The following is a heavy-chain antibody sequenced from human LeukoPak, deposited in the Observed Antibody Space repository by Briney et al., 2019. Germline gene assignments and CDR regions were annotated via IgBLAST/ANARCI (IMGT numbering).Heavy chain of an antibody. CDR3: ARAGDSSGYYYYYYGMDV. D-gene: IGHD3-22*01. V-gene: IGHV3-23*01. CDR1: GFTFSDYA. Sequence: GGSLRLSCAASGFTFSDYAMTWVRQAPGKGLEWVSIISGSGSSPYYADSVKGRFTISRDNSENTLFLQMNSLRAEDTAVYYCARAGDSSGYYYYYYGMDVWGQGTTVTVSS. CDR2: ISGSGSSP. J-gene: IGHJ6*02.